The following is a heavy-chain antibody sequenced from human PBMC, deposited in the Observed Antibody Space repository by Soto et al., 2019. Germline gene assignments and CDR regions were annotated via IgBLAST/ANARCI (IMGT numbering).Heavy chain of an antibody. CDR1: GFIFRSYG. CDR2: ISDSGTST. CDR3: AKSGAIPLYYMDV. D-gene: IGHD3-10*01. V-gene: IGHV3-23*01. Sequence: QLLESGGGLVQPGGSLRLSCVASGFIFRSYGMNWVRQAPGKGLEWVSGISDSGTSTYYADSVKGRFTVSRDNSKDTLYLEVSSLRAEDAAIYYCAKSGAIPLYYMDVWGKGTTVTVSS. J-gene: IGHJ6*03.